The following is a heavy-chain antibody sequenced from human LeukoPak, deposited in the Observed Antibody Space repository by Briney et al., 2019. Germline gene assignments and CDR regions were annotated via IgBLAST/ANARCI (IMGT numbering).Heavy chain of an antibody. J-gene: IGHJ6*03. V-gene: IGHV1-69*05. CDR3: ARGAYSSSSFYSHYYYYMDV. Sequence: SVKVSCKASGGTFSSYAISWVRQAPGQGLEWMGGIIPIFGTANYAQKFQGRVTITTDESTSTAYMELSCLRSEDTAVYYCARGAYSSSSFYSHYYYYMDVWGKGTTVTVSS. CDR2: IIPIFGTA. CDR1: GGTFSSYA. D-gene: IGHD6-6*01.